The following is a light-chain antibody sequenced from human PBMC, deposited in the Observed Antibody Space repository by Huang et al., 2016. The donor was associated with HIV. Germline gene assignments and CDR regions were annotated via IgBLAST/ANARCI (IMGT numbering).Light chain of an antibody. J-gene: IGKJ1*01. CDR2: AAL. CDR1: QGISNN. Sequence: DIQMTKSPSSLSASVGDRVTITCRASQGISNNLNWCQQQQGKSPKLLIFAALTLQTGVPSRFSGSESGTEFTLTITNLQPEDFATYDCQQSYRTPRTFGQGTKVEIK. CDR3: QQSYRTPRT. V-gene: IGKV1-39*01.